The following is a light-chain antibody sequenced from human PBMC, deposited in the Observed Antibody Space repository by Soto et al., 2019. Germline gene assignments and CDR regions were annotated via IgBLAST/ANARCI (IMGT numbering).Light chain of an antibody. V-gene: IGLV2-14*01. CDR3: SSYTSSSFYV. CDR2: EVS. J-gene: IGLJ1*01. CDR1: SSDVGGYNY. Sequence: ALAQPASVSGSPGQSITISCTGTSSDVGGYNYVSWYQQHPGKAPKLMIYEVSNRPSGVSNRFSGSKSGNTASLTISGLQAEDEADYYCSSYTSSSFYVFGTGTKVTVL.